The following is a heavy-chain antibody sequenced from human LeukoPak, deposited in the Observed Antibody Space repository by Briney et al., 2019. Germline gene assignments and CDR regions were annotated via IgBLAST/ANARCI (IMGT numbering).Heavy chain of an antibody. V-gene: IGHV4-39*07. D-gene: IGHD3-10*01. J-gene: IGHJ5*02. CDR1: GGSISSSSYY. CDR2: IYYSGST. Sequence: SETLSLTCTVSGGSISSSSYYWGWIRQPPGKGLEWIGSIYYSGSTYYNPSLKSRVTISVDTSKNQFSLKLSSVTAADTAVYYCARALRLYYGSGSYLWFDPWGQGTLVTVSS. CDR3: ARALRLYYGSGSYLWFDP.